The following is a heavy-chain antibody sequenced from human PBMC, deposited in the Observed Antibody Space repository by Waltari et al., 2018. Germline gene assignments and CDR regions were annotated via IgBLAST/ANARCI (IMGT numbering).Heavy chain of an antibody. CDR2: IYTSGST. D-gene: IGHD3-10*01. CDR3: ARGDHYYGSGSYYNGNAFDI. V-gene: IGHV4-61*02. Sequence: LSLTCTVSGGSISSGSYYWSWIRQPAGKGLEWIGRIYTSGSTNYNPSLKSRVTISVDTSKNQFSLKLSSVTAADTAVYYCARGDHYYGSGSYYNGNAFDIWGQGTMVTVSS. J-gene: IGHJ3*02. CDR1: GGSISSGSYY.